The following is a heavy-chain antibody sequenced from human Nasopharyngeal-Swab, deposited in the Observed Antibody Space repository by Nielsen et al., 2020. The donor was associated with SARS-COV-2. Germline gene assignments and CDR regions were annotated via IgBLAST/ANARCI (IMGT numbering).Heavy chain of an antibody. Sequence: SETLSLTCTVSGGSISSGSYYWSWIRQPAGKGLEWIGRIYTSGSTNYNPSLKSRVTISVDTSKNQFSLKLSSVTAADTAVYYCAREIKYSDGIKEAYYYGMDVWGRGTTVNVS. V-gene: IGHV4-61*02. CDR1: GGSISSGSYY. CDR2: IYTSGST. D-gene: IGHD5-18*01. CDR3: AREIKYSDGIKEAYYYGMDV. J-gene: IGHJ6*02.